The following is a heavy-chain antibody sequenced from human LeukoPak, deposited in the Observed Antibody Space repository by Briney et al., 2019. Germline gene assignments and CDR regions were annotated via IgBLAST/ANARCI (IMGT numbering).Heavy chain of an antibody. V-gene: IGHV4-34*01. D-gene: IGHD6-6*01. CDR1: GGSFSGYY. Sequence: SETLSLTCAVYGGSFSGYYWSWIRQPPGKGLEWIGEINHSGSTNYNPSLKSRVTISVDTSKNQFSLKLSSVTAADTAVYYCAKGEVPQSSSFWWFDPWGQGTLVTVSS. J-gene: IGHJ5*02. CDR3: AKGEVPQSSSFWWFDP. CDR2: INHSGST.